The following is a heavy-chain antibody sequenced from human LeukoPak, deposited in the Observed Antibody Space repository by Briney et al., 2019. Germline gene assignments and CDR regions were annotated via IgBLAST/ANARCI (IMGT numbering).Heavy chain of an antibody. Sequence: ASVKVSCKASGGTFSSYPISWVRQAPGQGLEWMGRVIPILGKSNCAQRFQDRVTITAEKSTSTVYMDLSSLRSEDTAVYYCAREEITGSANWFDPWGQGTLVTVSS. D-gene: IGHD1-20*01. V-gene: IGHV1-69*04. J-gene: IGHJ5*02. CDR3: AREEITGSANWFDP. CDR1: GGTFSSYP. CDR2: VIPILGKS.